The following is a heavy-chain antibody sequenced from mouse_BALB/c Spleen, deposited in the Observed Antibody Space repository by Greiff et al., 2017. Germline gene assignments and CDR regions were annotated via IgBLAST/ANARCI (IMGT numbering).Heavy chain of an antibody. V-gene: IGHV5-6-2*01. Sequence: EVQLVESGGGLVKLGGSLKLSCAASGFTFSSYYMSWVRQTPEKRLELVAAINSNGGSTYYPDTVKGRFTISRDNAKNTLYLQMSSLKSEDTALYYCARGENYYGSSYYAMDYWGQGTSVTVSS. CDR1: GFTFSSYY. D-gene: IGHD1-1*01. CDR2: INSNGGST. CDR3: ARGENYYGSSYYAMDY. J-gene: IGHJ4*01.